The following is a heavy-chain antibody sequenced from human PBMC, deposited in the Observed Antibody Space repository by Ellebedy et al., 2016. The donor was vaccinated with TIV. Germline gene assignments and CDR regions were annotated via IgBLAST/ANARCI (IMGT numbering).Heavy chain of an antibody. V-gene: IGHV3-11*01. CDR1: GFTFSDYY. J-gene: IGHJ5*02. CDR2: ISSSGSTI. D-gene: IGHD3-16*01. Sequence: GESLKISXAASGFTFSDYYMSWIRQAPGKGLEWVSYISSSGSTIYYADSVKGRFTISRDNAKNSLYLQMNSLRAEDTAVYYCARLGESIGSWFDPWGQGTLVTVSS. CDR3: ARLGESIGSWFDP.